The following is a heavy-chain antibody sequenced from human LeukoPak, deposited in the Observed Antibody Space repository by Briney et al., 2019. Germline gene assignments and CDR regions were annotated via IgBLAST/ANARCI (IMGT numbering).Heavy chain of an antibody. Sequence: SGGSLRLSCAASGFTFSSYAMSWVRQAPGKGPEWVSAISGSGGSTYYADSVKGRFTISRDSSKNTLYLQMNSLRAEDTAVYYCAEVSGYCSGGSCYDYWGQGTLVTVSS. V-gene: IGHV3-23*01. CDR3: AEVSGYCSGGSCYDY. CDR1: GFTFSSYA. J-gene: IGHJ4*02. D-gene: IGHD2-15*01. CDR2: ISGSGGST.